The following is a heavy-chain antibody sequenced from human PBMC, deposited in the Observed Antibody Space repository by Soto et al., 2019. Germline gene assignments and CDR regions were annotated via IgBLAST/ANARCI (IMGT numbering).Heavy chain of an antibody. CDR2: FDPEDGET. CDR3: ATPFMITFGGVIVADY. Sequence: GASVKVSCKVSGYTLTELSMHWVRQAPGKGLEWMGGFDPEDGETIYAQKFQGRVTMTEDTSTDTAYMELSSLRSEDTAVYYCATPFMITFGGVIVADYWGQGTLVTVSS. V-gene: IGHV1-24*01. CDR1: GYTLTELS. J-gene: IGHJ4*02. D-gene: IGHD3-16*02.